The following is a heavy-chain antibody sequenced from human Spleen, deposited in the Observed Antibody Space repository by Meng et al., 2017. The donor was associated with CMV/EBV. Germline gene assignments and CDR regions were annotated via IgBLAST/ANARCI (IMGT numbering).Heavy chain of an antibody. J-gene: IGHJ4*02. Sequence: QVHLVQSGAEVKKPGASVKISCRASGYTFPKYAIHWVRQAPGQRLEWMGWINAGYGDTRYSQKFQGRVTITRDTSANTSYMELSGLKPEDTAVFYCAREPGSNTRVDSWGQGTLVTVSS. CDR2: INAGYGDT. CDR3: AREPGSNTRVDS. V-gene: IGHV1-3*01. D-gene: IGHD1-14*01. CDR1: GYTFPKYA.